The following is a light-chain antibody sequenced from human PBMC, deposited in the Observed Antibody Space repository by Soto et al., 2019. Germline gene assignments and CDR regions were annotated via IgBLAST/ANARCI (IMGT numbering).Light chain of an antibody. CDR2: DAS. J-gene: IGKJ4*01. V-gene: IGKV1-33*01. CDR1: QDISNS. CDR3: QQYDSSPLT. Sequence: DIQMTQSPSSLSASVGDRVTITCQASQDISNSLNWYQQKPGKAPKLLIYDASNLETGVPSRFSGSGSGTDFTFTISSLQPEDIATYYCQQYDSSPLTFGGGTKVEIK.